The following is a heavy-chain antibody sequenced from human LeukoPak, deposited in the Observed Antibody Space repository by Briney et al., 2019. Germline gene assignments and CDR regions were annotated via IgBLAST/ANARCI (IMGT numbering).Heavy chain of an antibody. CDR1: GYTFTGYY. CDR2: INPNSGGT. CDR3: ARTNYDSSGYYN. J-gene: IGHJ4*02. D-gene: IGHD3-22*01. V-gene: IGHV1-2*02. Sequence: ASVKVSCKASGYTFTGYYMHWVRQAPGQGLEWMGWINPNSGGTNYAQKFQGRVTMTRDTSISTAYMELSRLRSDDTAVNYCARTNYDSSGYYNWGQGTLVTVSS.